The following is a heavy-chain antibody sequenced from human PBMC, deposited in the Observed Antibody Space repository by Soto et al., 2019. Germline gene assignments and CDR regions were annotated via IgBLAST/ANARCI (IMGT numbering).Heavy chain of an antibody. CDR1: GGSISSSNW. Sequence: SETLSLTCAVSGGSISSSNWWSWVRQPPGKGLEWIGEIYHSGSTNYNPSLKSRVTISVDKSKNQFSLKLSSVTAADTAVYYCASIVDSYGYFLDYWGQGTLVTVSS. CDR3: ASIVDSYGYFLDY. J-gene: IGHJ4*02. CDR2: IYHSGST. V-gene: IGHV4-4*02. D-gene: IGHD5-18*01.